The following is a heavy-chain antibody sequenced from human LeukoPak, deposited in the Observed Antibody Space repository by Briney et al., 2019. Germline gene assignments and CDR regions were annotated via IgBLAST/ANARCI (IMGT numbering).Heavy chain of an antibody. V-gene: IGHV3-7*03. D-gene: IGHD5-12*01. CDR2: IKKDGSEK. Sequence: GGSLRLSCTASGFTFSSYWMSWVRQAPGKGLEWVANIKKDGSEKYYVDSVKGRFTISRDNAKTSLYLQMNSLRAEDTAVYYCAKFGVYSGYDSNDYWGQGTLVTVSS. CDR3: AKFGVYSGYDSNDY. J-gene: IGHJ4*02. CDR1: GFTFSSYW.